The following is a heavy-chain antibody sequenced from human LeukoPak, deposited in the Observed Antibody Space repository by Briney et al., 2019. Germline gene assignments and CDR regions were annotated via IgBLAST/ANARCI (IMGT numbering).Heavy chain of an antibody. Sequence: PSETLSLTCTVSGGSISSYYWSWIGQPPGKGLEWIGYIYYSGSTNYNPSLKSRVTISVDTSKNQFSLKLSSVTAADTAVYYCARDGYSGSYYDYWGQGTLVTVSS. CDR1: GGSISSYY. J-gene: IGHJ4*02. V-gene: IGHV4-59*01. CDR3: ARDGYSGSYYDY. D-gene: IGHD1-26*01. CDR2: IYYSGST.